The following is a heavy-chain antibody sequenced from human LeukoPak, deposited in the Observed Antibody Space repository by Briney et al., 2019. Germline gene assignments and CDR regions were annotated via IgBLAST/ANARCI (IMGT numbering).Heavy chain of an antibody. J-gene: IGHJ5*02. V-gene: IGHV4-34*01. Sequence: SETLSLTCAVYGGSFSGYYWSWIRQPPGKGLEWIGEINHSGSTNYNPSLKSRVTISVDTSKNQFSLKLSSVTAADTAVYYCARGSRWELLRWFDPWGQGTLVTVSS. CDR3: ARGSRWELLRWFDP. CDR2: INHSGST. D-gene: IGHD1-26*01. CDR1: GGSFSGYY.